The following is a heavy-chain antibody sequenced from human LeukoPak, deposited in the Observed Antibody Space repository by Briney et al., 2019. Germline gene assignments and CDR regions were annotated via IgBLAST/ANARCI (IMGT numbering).Heavy chain of an antibody. CDR1: GGSISSYY. J-gene: IGHJ6*04. Sequence: SETLSLTCTVSGGSISSYYWSWIRQPPGKGLEWIGYIYYNGSTNYNPSLKSRVTISVDTSKNQSSLKLSSVTAADTAVYYCARDAGYYGSGSLDVWGKGTTVTVSS. D-gene: IGHD3-10*01. CDR2: IYYNGST. CDR3: ARDAGYYGSGSLDV. V-gene: IGHV4-59*01.